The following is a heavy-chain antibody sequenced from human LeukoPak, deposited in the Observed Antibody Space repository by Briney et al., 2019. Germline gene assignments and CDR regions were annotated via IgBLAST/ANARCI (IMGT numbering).Heavy chain of an antibody. D-gene: IGHD3-3*01. CDR3: ARDLDTYYDFWSGYYMGSYFDY. CDR2: IYTSGST. V-gene: IGHV4-4*07. CDR1: GGSISSYY. J-gene: IGHJ4*02. Sequence: SETLSLTCTVSGGSISSYYWSWIRQPAGKGLEWIGRIYTSGSTNYNPSLKSRVTMSVDTSKNQFSLKLSSETAADTAVYYCARDLDTYYDFWSGYYMGSYFDYWGQGTLVTVSS.